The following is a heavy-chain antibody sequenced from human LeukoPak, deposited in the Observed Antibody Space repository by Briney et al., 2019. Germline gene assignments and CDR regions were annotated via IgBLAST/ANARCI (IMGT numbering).Heavy chain of an antibody. CDR2: ISGSGGST. CDR3: AKADSGGYSGYDSLGSFDY. Sequence: GGSLRLSCAASGFTFSSYAMSWVRQAPGKGLEWVSAISGSGGSTYYVDSVKGRFTISRDNSKNTLYLQMNSLRAEDTAVYYCAKADSGGYSGYDSLGSFDYWGQGTLVTVSS. D-gene: IGHD5-12*01. J-gene: IGHJ4*02. V-gene: IGHV3-23*01. CDR1: GFTFSSYA.